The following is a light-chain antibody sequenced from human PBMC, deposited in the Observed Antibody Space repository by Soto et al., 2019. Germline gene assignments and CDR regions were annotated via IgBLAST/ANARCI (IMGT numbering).Light chain of an antibody. CDR3: QQKGT. Sequence: ELVMTQSPAPVSVSPGDRVTLSGRASRTVHSNVAWYQQKPGQAPRLLIYGASSRATGIPDRFRGSGSGTDFTLTISRLDHEDVAVYYYQQKGTCGQGTKVDIK. J-gene: IGKJ1*01. CDR2: GAS. CDR1: RTVHSN. V-gene: IGKV3-20*01.